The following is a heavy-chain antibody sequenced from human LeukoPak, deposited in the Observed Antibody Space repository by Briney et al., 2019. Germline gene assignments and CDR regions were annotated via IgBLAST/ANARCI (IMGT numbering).Heavy chain of an antibody. CDR3: ARERPVVPAAMGLVGWFDP. J-gene: IGHJ5*02. Sequence: GGSLRLSCAASGFTFSSYSMNWVRQAPGKGLEWVSYISSSSSTIYYADSVKGRFTISRDNAKNSLYLQMNSLRAEDTAVYYCARERPVVPAAMGLVGWFDPWGQGTLVTVSS. D-gene: IGHD2-2*01. CDR2: ISSSSSTI. CDR1: GFTFSSYS. V-gene: IGHV3-48*04.